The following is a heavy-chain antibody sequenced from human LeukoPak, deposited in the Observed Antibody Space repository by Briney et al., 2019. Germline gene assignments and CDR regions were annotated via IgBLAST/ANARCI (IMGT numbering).Heavy chain of an antibody. CDR2: ISYTGST. CDR3: ARLQAANHDNGYYTGGFYYMDV. CDR1: GGSMSNYY. Sequence: PSETLSLTCSVSGGSMSNYYWVWIRQPPGKGLEWIGYISYTGSTSYNPSLKSRVDIFLETPRNQFSLEVTSVIAADTAIYYCARLQAANHDNGYYTGGFYYMDVWGKRTTVTVSS. J-gene: IGHJ6*03. V-gene: IGHV4-59*08. D-gene: IGHD4-17*01.